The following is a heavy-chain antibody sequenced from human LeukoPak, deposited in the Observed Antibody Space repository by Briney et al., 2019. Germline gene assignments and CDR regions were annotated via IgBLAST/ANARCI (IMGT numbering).Heavy chain of an antibody. CDR3: ARDFYGAIFDY. CDR2: INSDGSST. V-gene: IGHV3-74*01. J-gene: IGHJ4*02. Sequence: GGSLRLSCAASGFTFSSYWMHWVRQAPGKGLVWVSRINSDGSSTSYADSVKGRFTISRDNAKNTLYLQMNSLRAEDTAVYYYARDFYGAIFDYWGQGTLVTVSS. D-gene: IGHD4-17*01. CDR1: GFTFSSYW.